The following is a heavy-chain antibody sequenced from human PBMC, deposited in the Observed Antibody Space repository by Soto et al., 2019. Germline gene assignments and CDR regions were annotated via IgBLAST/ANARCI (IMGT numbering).Heavy chain of an antibody. D-gene: IGHD2-21*01. Sequence: QVQLQQSGPGLVKPSQTLSLTCVISGNSVSSNSAAWIWVRQSPSRGLEWLGRTYYRSKWYNDYALSVKGRITINPDTSQNQFSLHVDSVIPEDTAVYYCAGVASCRGMAVWGQGTAVTVSS. CDR1: GNSVSSNSAA. CDR2: TYYRSKWYN. J-gene: IGHJ6*02. CDR3: AGVASCRGMAV. V-gene: IGHV6-1*01.